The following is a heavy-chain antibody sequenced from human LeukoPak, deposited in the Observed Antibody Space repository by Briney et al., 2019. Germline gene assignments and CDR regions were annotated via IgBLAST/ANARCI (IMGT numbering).Heavy chain of an antibody. CDR1: GDSISSSTYY. CDR3: ARRNAGSWLNYYEH. V-gene: IGHV4-39*07. D-gene: IGHD3-22*01. J-gene: IGHJ1*01. CDR2: IYYSGSA. Sequence: SETLSLTCTVSGDSISSSTYYWDWIRQPPGKGVEWSGSIYYSGSAYNKLSLKSGLSVSKDKSKNQFSVGLTAVTPAHTGHYYCARRNAGSWLNYYEHWAQGPLVTVSS.